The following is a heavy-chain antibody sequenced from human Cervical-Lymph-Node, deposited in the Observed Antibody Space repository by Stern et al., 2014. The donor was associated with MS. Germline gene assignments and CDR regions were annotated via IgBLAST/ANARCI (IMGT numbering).Heavy chain of an antibody. Sequence: VQLVASGPEVKRPGESLKISCQASGYTFTSYWIGWVRQMPGKGLEWIAIIFPGGSDIRYSPSFQGQVTISADKSSSTAYLQWNNLKASDTAIYYCARQRYFDYWGQGTLVTVSS. V-gene: IGHV5-51*01. CDR2: IFPGGSDI. CDR1: GYTFTSYW. CDR3: ARQRYFDY. J-gene: IGHJ4*02.